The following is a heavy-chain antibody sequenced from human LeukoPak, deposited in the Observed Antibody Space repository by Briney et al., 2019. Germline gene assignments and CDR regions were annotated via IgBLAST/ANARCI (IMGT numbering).Heavy chain of an antibody. D-gene: IGHD3-10*01. CDR3: ARVSWFGYYYYMDV. J-gene: IGHJ6*03. CDR2: INPNSGGT. CDR1: GYTFTGYY. Sequence: AASVKVSCKASGYTFTGYYMHWVRQAPGQGLEWMGWINPNSGGTNYAQKFQGRVTMTRDTSISTAYMELSRLRSDDTAVYYCARVSWFGYYYYMDVWGKGTTVTVSS. V-gene: IGHV1-2*02.